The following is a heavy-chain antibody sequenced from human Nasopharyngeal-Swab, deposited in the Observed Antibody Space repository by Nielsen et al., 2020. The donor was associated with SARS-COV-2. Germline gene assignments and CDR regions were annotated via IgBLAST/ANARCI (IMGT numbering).Heavy chain of an antibody. J-gene: IGHJ5*02. D-gene: IGHD3-10*01. CDR1: GGSISSGGYY. V-gene: IGHV4-31*03. CDR3: ARDSRGITMVRGVMNWFDP. Sequence: SETLSLTCTVSGGSISSGGYYWSWIRQHPGKGLEWIGYIYYSGSTYYNPSLKSRVTISVDTSKNQFSLKLSSVTAADTAVYYCARDSRGITMVRGVMNWFDPWGQETLVTVSS. CDR2: IYYSGST.